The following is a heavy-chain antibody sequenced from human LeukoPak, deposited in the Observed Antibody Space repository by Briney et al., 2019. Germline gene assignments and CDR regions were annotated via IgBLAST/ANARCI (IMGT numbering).Heavy chain of an antibody. CDR3: AREGPYYYYGMDV. V-gene: IGHV7-4-1*02. CDR2: IDTNTGNP. CDR1: GYTFTNYT. J-gene: IGHJ6*02. Sequence: GASVKVSCKASGYTFTNYTLNWVRQAPGQGLEWMGWIDTNTGNPTYAQGFTGRFVFSLDTSVSTAYLQISSLKAEDTAVYYCAREGPYYYYGMDVWGQGTTVTVSS.